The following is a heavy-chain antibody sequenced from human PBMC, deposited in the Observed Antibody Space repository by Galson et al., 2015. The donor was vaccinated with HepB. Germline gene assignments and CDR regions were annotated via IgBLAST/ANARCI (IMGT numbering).Heavy chain of an antibody. D-gene: IGHD2-8*01. V-gene: IGHV3-30*18. Sequence: SLRLSCAASEFTFSNHGIHWVRQAPGKGLEWVAVISSGGGTQYLADSVRGRVTLSRDNPKNTVYLQMNSLGAEDAAVYYCAKEIMVHAGDWYFDLWGRGTLVTVSS. CDR1: EFTFSNHG. J-gene: IGHJ2*01. CDR2: ISSGGGTQ. CDR3: AKEIMVHAGDWYFDL.